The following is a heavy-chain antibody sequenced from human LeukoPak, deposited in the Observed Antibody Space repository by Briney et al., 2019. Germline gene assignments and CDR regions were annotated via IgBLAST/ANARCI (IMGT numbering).Heavy chain of an antibody. CDR2: ISAYNANT. V-gene: IGHV1-18*01. CDR1: GYTFTNYG. D-gene: IGHD3-22*01. J-gene: IGHJ4*02. Sequence: GASVKVSRKASGYTFTNYGIIWVRQAPGQGLEWMRWISAYNANTNYPQKVQGRVTLTTDTSTSTAYMELRSLTSDDTAVYYCARSHSGSLRAPFDYWGQGTLVTVSS. CDR3: ARSHSGSLRAPFDY.